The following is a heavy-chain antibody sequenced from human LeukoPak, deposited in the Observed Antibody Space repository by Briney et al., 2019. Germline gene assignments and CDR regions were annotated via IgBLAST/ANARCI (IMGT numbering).Heavy chain of an antibody. J-gene: IGHJ4*02. Sequence: ASVKVSCKASGYTFTHYGFSWVRQAPGQGLEWMGWISPYNGDTNYAQKFQGRVTMTTDTSTSTAYMGLRSLRSDDTAVYYCARAETYYYGSRHDFWGQGTLVTVSS. CDR2: ISPYNGDT. CDR3: ARAETYYYGSRHDF. D-gene: IGHD3-10*01. V-gene: IGHV1-18*01. CDR1: GYTFTHYG.